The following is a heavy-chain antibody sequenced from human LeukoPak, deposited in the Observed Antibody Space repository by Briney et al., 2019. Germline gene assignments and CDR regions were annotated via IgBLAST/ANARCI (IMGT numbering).Heavy chain of an antibody. Sequence: GGSLRLSCAASGFTVSSNYLNWVRQAPGKGREGLSVIYSGGSTDYAESAKGRFTISRDDSKNTLYLQMSSLGAEDAAVYYCARNKYYYYYGMDVWGQGTTVTVSS. CDR2: IYSGGST. CDR1: GFTVSSNY. CDR3: ARNKYYYYYGMDV. J-gene: IGHJ6*02. V-gene: IGHV3-66*01.